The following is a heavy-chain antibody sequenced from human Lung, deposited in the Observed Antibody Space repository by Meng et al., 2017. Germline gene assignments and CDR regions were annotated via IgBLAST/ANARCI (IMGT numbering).Heavy chain of an antibody. CDR3: ARDEDISAAGKLFGDY. CDR2: INPKSGDT. V-gene: IGHV1-2*06. CDR1: GYTFPDYW. Sequence: QVQMVPSGSELKKPGDSVKVSCKASGYTFPDYWLHWVRRAPGQGLEWMGRINPKSGDTHYAQRFQGRVTMTGDTSISTAYMELSGLRSDDTAMYYCARDEDISAAGKLFGDYWGQGTLVTVSS. J-gene: IGHJ4*02. D-gene: IGHD6-13*01.